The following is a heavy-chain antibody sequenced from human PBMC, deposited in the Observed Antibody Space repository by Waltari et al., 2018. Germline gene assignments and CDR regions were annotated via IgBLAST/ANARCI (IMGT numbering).Heavy chain of an antibody. V-gene: IGHV1-69*01. J-gene: IGHJ1*01. D-gene: IGHD3-22*01. CDR1: GGTFSSYA. CDR2: IIPIFGTA. CDR3: MIVVVITTSAEYFQH. Sequence: QVQLVQSGAEVKKPGSSVKVSCKASGGTFSSYAISWVRQAPGQGLEWMGGIIPIFGTATYAQKFQGRVTITADESTSTAYMDLSSLGSEDTAVYYCMIVVVITTSAEYFQHWGQGTTVTVSS.